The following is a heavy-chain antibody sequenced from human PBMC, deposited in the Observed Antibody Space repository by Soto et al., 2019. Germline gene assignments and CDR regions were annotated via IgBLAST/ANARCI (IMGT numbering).Heavy chain of an antibody. CDR3: ATGPRFPYCSGGSCYYGFLDP. J-gene: IGHJ5*02. CDR1: GYTLTELS. V-gene: IGHV1-24*01. D-gene: IGHD2-15*01. CDR2: FDPEDGET. Sequence: ASVKVSCKVSGYTLTELSMHWVRQAPGKGLEWMGGFDPEDGETIYAQKFQGRVTMTEDTSTDTAYMELSSLRSEVTAVYYCATGPRFPYCSGGSCYYGFLDPWGQGTLVTVSS.